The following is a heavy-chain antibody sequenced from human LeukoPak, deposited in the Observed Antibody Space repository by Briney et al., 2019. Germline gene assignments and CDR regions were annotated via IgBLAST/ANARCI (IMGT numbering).Heavy chain of an antibody. CDR1: GGSISSSSYY. CDR3: ARVYDSSGYSARPIDAFDI. D-gene: IGHD3-22*01. J-gene: IGHJ3*02. CDR2: IYYSGST. Sequence: SETLSLTCTVSGGSISSSSYYWGWIRQPPGKGLEWIGSIYYSGSTYYNPSLKSRVTISVDTSKNQFSLKLSSVTAADTAVYYCARVYDSSGYSARPIDAFDIWGQGTMVTVSS. V-gene: IGHV4-39*07.